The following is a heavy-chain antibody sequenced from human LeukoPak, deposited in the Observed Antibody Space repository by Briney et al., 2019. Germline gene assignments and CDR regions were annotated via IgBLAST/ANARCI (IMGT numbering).Heavy chain of an antibody. CDR3: ARGGIQVSGIDEFDY. CDR2: IGIRGDT. J-gene: IGHJ4*02. CDR1: GFTFIDYD. Sequence: PGGSLRLSCAASGFTFIDYDVNWVRQVIGKGLEWVSAIGIRGDTHYSGSVKGRFTISRENAESSLYLQMNSLRAEDTAVYYCARGGIQVSGIDEFDYWGQGTLVTVSS. V-gene: IGHV3-13*01. D-gene: IGHD6-19*01.